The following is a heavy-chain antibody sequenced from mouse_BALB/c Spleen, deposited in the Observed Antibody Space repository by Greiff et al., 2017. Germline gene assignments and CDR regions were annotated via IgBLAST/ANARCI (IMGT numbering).Heavy chain of an antibody. J-gene: IGHJ2*01. D-gene: IGHD2-4*01. Sequence: EVQGVESGGGLVQPGGSRKLSCAASGFTFSSFGMHWVRQAPEKGLEWVAYISSGSSTIYYADTVKGRFTISRDNPKNTLFLQMTSLRSEDTAMYYCARWDYDYDGDYFDYWGQGTTLTVAS. CDR3: ARWDYDYDGDYFDY. CDR2: ISSGSSTI. CDR1: GFTFSSFG. V-gene: IGHV5-17*02.